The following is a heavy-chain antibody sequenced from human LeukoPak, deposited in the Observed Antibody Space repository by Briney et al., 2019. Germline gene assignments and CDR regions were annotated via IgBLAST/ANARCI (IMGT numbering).Heavy chain of an antibody. J-gene: IGHJ3*02. D-gene: IGHD6-19*01. CDR1: GFTFSSYS. Sequence: PGGSLRLSCAASGFTFSSYSMNWVRQAPGKGLEWVSSISSSSSYIYYAGSVKGRFTISRDNAKNSLYLQMNSLRAEDTAVYYCARLAVAGAFDIWGQGTMVTVSS. CDR2: ISSSSSYI. CDR3: ARLAVAGAFDI. V-gene: IGHV3-21*01.